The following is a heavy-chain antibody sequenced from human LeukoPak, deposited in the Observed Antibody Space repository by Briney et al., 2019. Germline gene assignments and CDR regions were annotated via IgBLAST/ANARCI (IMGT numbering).Heavy chain of an antibody. J-gene: IGHJ3*02. V-gene: IGHV3-20*04. D-gene: IGHD3-22*01. CDR1: GFNFDDYG. CDR3: ARVASRYYDSSGPAAFDI. Sequence: GGSLRLSCAASGFNFDDYGMSWVRQAPGKGLEWVSGINWNGGSTGYADSVKGRFTISRDNAKNSLYLQMNSLRAEDTAVYYCARVASRYYDSSGPAAFDIWGQGTMVTVSS. CDR2: INWNGGST.